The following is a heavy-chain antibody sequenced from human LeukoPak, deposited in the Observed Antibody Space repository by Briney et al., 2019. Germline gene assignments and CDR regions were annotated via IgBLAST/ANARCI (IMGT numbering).Heavy chain of an antibody. V-gene: IGHV3-48*03. CDR3: ARGSKWELLDYYYGMDV. CDR1: GFTFSSYE. D-gene: IGHD1-26*01. Sequence: GGSLRLSCAASGFTFSSYEMNWVRQAPGKGLEWVSYISSSGSTIYYADSVKGRFTISRDNAKNSLYLQMNSLRAENTAVYYCARGSKWELLDYYYGMDVWGQGTTVTVPS. J-gene: IGHJ6*02. CDR2: ISSSGSTI.